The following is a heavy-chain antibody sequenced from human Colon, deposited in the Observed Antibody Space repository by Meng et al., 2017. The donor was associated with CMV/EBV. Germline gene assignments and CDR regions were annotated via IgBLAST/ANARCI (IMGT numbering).Heavy chain of an antibody. V-gene: IGHV4-34*01. CDR1: GASFTGYY. J-gene: IGHJ4*02. CDR3: ARRVGSGKYYFDY. D-gene: IGHD3-10*01. CDR2: INYSEST. Sequence: CAVYGASFTGYYCSWIRQPPGKGLEWIGEINYSESTNYNPSLKSRVTISVDMSKNQFSLRLNSVTAADTAVYYCARRVGSGKYYFDYWSQGTLVTSPQ.